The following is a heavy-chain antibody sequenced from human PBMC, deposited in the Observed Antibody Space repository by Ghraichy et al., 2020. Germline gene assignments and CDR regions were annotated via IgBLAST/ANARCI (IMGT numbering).Heavy chain of an antibody. Sequence: GGSLRLSCAASGFTFSSYGMQWVRQAPGKGLEWVAIIWYDGSNKFYAHSVKGRFSISRDNSKNTLYLQMNTLRAEDTAVYYCARDYCGGDCYSLDYWGQGTLVTVST. D-gene: IGHD2-21*02. CDR2: IWYDGSNK. J-gene: IGHJ4*02. CDR1: GFTFSSYG. V-gene: IGHV3-33*01. CDR3: ARDYCGGDCYSLDY.